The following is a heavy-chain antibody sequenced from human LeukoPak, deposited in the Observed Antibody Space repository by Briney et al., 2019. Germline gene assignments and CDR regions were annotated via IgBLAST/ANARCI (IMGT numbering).Heavy chain of an antibody. V-gene: IGHV3-30*01. CDR3: ARGHPQYYDFWSGYYFDY. Sequence: GGSLRLSCAASGFTFSSYAMHWVRQAPGKGLEWVAVISYDGSNKYYADSVKGRFTISRDNSKNTLYLQMNSLRAEDTAVYYCARGHPQYYDFWSGYYFDYWGQGTLVTVSS. CDR2: ISYDGSNK. J-gene: IGHJ4*02. D-gene: IGHD3-3*01. CDR1: GFTFSSYA.